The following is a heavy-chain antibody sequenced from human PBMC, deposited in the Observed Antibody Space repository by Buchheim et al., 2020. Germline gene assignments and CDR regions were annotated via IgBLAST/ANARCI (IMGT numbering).Heavy chain of an antibody. D-gene: IGHD5-24*01. Sequence: QLQLQESGPGLVKPSETLSLTCSVSGDSITSSSHYWGWIRQPPGKGLEWVGSILYNGNTYYSPSLKSRVTAFADTSKNQFFLKLSSVTAADTAVYYCATQRRDGYNFWDYWGQGTL. CDR1: GDSITSSSHY. J-gene: IGHJ4*02. CDR2: ILYNGNT. CDR3: ATQRRDGYNFWDY. V-gene: IGHV4-39*01.